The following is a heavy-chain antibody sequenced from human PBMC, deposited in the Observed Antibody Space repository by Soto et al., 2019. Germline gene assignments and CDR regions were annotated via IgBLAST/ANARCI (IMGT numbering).Heavy chain of an antibody. J-gene: IGHJ6*02. CDR3: ARDSLRYLDWGYGMDV. V-gene: IGHV1-3*01. CDR2: INAGNGNT. CDR1: GYTFTSYA. D-gene: IGHD3-9*01. Sequence: QVQLVQSGAEVKKPGASVKVSCKASGYTFTSYAMHWVRQAPGQRLEWMGWINAGNGNTKYSQKFQGRVTITRDTSASTAYMELSSLRSEDTAVYYCARDSLRYLDWGYGMDVWGQGTTVTVSS.